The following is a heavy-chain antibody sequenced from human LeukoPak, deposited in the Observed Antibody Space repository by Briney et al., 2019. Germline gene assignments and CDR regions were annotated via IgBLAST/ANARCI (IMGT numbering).Heavy chain of an antibody. V-gene: IGHV1-2*02. J-gene: IGHJ4*02. CDR2: INPNSGGT. CDR3: ARDPSLATPLGIDY. CDR1: GYTFTSYD. Sequence: ASVKVSCKASGYTFTSYDINWVRQATGQGLEWMGWINPNSGGTNYAQKFQGRVTMTRDTSISTAYMELSRLRSDDTAVYYCARDPSLATPLGIDYWGQGTLVTVSS. D-gene: IGHD1-26*01.